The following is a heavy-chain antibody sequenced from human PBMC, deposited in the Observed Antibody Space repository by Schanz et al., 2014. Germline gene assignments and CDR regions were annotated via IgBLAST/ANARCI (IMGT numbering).Heavy chain of an antibody. CDR1: EFTFSSYK. CDR3: ARDNYYGSGSCAY. J-gene: IGHJ4*02. V-gene: IGHV3-21*06. Sequence: EVQLLESGGGLVQPGGSLRLSCEASEFTFSSYKMNWVRQAPGKGLEWVSSISSSGSYIHYADSVKGRFTISRDNAKNSMYLHMKSLRGEDTAVYYCARDNYYGSGSCAYWGQGTLVTVSS. D-gene: IGHD3-10*01. CDR2: ISSSGSYI.